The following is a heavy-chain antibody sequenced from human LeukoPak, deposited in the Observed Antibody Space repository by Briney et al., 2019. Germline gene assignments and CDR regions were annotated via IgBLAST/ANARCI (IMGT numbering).Heavy chain of an antibody. D-gene: IGHD2-15*01. CDR1: GFTFSSYA. J-gene: IGHJ2*01. CDR3: AKVTMVGWYFDL. V-gene: IGHV3-23*01. CDR2: ISGSGGST. Sequence: GGSLRLSCAASGFTFSSYAMSWVRQAPGKGLEWVSGISGSGGSTYDADSVKGRFTISRDNSKNTLDLQMNSLRVEDTAVYYCAKVTMVGWYFDLWGRGTLVTVSS.